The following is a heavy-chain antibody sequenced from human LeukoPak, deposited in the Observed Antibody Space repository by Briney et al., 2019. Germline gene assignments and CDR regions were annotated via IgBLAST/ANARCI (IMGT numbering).Heavy chain of an antibody. D-gene: IGHD6-19*01. CDR1: GGSINSHY. Sequence: SETLSLTCAVSGGSINSHYGGWIRQPPGKGLQWIGDIYYTGKINYNPSLKSRVTITLDTSKDHLSLNLTSVLAADTAIYYCVRRDTGWNYFDYWGQGILVTVSS. CDR2: IYYTGKI. J-gene: IGHJ4*02. V-gene: IGHV4-59*08. CDR3: VRRDTGWNYFDY.